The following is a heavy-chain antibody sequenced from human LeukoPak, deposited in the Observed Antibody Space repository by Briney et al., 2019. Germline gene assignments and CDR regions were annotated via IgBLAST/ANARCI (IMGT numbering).Heavy chain of an antibody. Sequence: GGSLRLSCAASGFTFDDYAMHWVRQAPGKGLEWVSGITWNSDSIDYADSVKGRFTISRDNAKNSLYLQMNSLRAEDMALYYCTKGGGGRLIYYYYMDVWGKGTTVTVSS. CDR2: ITWNSDSI. D-gene: IGHD3-16*01. J-gene: IGHJ6*03. CDR3: TKGGGGRLIYYYYMDV. V-gene: IGHV3-9*03. CDR1: GFTFDDYA.